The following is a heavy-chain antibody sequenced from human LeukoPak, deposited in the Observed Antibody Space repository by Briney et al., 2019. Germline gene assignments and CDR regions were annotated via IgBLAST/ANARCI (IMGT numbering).Heavy chain of an antibody. Sequence: SETLSLTCTVSDYSISSSYYWGWIRQPPGKGLEWFGIIYHSGSTYYNPSLKSRVTISVDTSKNQFSLKLSSVTAADTAVYYCAREALLWFGEQGAFDIWGQGTMVTVSS. CDR3: AREALLWFGEQGAFDI. J-gene: IGHJ3*02. V-gene: IGHV4-38-2*02. CDR1: DYSISSSYY. CDR2: IYHSGST. D-gene: IGHD3-10*01.